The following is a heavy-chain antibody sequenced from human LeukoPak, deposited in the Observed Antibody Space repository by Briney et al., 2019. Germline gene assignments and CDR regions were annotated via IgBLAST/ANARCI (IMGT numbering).Heavy chain of an antibody. CDR3: ARDLRRYYGSGIEYYYGMDV. CDR2: ISYDGSNK. D-gene: IGHD3-10*01. J-gene: IGHJ6*02. CDR1: GFDFSSNW. Sequence: PGGSLRLSCAASGFDFSSNWMHWVRQAPGKGLEWVAVISYDGSNKYYADSVKGRFTISRDNSKNTLYLQMNSLRAEDTAVYYCARDLRRYYGSGIEYYYGMDVWGQGTTVTVSS. V-gene: IGHV3-30-3*01.